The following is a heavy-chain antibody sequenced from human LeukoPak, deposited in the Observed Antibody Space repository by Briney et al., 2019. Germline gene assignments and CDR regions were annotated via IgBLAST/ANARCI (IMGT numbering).Heavy chain of an antibody. CDR2: IYSGGST. CDR1: GFTVSSNY. Sequence: GSLRLSCPASGFTVSSNYMSWVRQAPGKGLEWVSVIYSGGSTYYADSVKGRFTISRDNSKNTLYLQMNSLRAEDTAVYYCARERHDYYYMDVWGKGTTVTVSS. V-gene: IGHV3-66*02. CDR3: ARERHDYYYMDV. J-gene: IGHJ6*03. D-gene: IGHD1-1*01.